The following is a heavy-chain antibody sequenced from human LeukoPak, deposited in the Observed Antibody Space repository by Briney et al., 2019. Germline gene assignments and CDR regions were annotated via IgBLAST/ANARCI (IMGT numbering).Heavy chain of an antibody. Sequence: GESLKISCEGSGYSFTSYWIGWVRQMPGKGLEWMGIIYPGDSDTRYSPSFQGQVTISADKSISTAYLQWSSLKASDTAMYYCARRGSTSCYDVESCNWFDPWGQGTLVTVSS. V-gene: IGHV5-51*01. CDR2: IYPGDSDT. D-gene: IGHD2-2*01. CDR3: ARRGSTSCYDVESCNWFDP. CDR1: GYSFTSYW. J-gene: IGHJ5*02.